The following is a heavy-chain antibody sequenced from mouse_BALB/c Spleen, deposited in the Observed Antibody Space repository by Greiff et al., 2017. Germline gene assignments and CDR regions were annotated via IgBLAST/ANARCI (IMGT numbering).Heavy chain of an antibody. D-gene: IGHD2-2*01. V-gene: IGHV5-6-3*01. J-gene: IGHJ3*01. CDR1: GFTFSSYG. CDR2: INSNGGST. Sequence: EVMLVESGGGLVQPGGSLKLSCAASGFTFSSYGMSWVRQTPDKRLELVATINSNGGSTYYPDSVKGRFTISRDNAKNTLYLQMSSLKSEDTAMYFCARGNVYGVTRFAYWGEGTLGTVSA. CDR3: ARGNVYGVTRFAY.